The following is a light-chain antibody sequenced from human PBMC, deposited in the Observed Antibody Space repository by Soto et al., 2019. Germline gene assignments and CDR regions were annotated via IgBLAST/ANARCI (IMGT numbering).Light chain of an antibody. CDR1: QSISVW. Sequence: DIQMTQSPSTLSASVGDRVTITCRASQSISVWLAWYQQKPGEAPKLLIYRASILESGVPSRFSGSGSGTEFNLTISSLQPDDFATYYCQRYNWYPYSFGQGTKLEIK. CDR2: RAS. J-gene: IGKJ2*03. CDR3: QRYNWYPYS. V-gene: IGKV1-5*03.